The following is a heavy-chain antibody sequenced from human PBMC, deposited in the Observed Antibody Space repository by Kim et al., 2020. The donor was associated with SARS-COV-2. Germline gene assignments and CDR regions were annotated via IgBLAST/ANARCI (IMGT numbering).Heavy chain of an antibody. D-gene: IGHD3-10*01. CDR3: AKDRGRGWVGLDD. Sequence: YADSEKARITSSRDNSRRTVSLQMNSLRAEDTAIYYCAKDRGRGWVGLDDWGQGTLVTVSA. J-gene: IGHJ4*02. V-gene: IGHV3-23*01.